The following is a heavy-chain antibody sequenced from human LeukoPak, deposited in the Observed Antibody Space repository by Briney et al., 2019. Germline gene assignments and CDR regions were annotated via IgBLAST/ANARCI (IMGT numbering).Heavy chain of an antibody. V-gene: IGHV3-11*01. CDR3: AREVVIFPDYYYYGMDV. J-gene: IGHJ6*02. D-gene: IGHD2/OR15-2a*01. Sequence: GGSLRLSCAASGFPFGDYYMTWIRQAPGKGLEWISYISRSGDTLYYADSVEGRFTISRDNAKNSLFLQMNSLRADDTAVYYCAREVVIFPDYYYYGMDVWGQGTTGTVSS. CDR2: ISRSGDTL. CDR1: GFPFGDYY.